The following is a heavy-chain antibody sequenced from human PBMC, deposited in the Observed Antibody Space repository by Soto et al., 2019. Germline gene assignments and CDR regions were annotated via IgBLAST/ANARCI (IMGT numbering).Heavy chain of an antibody. CDR3: ATCPYYDFWSGYSSVSYYFDY. Sequence: SVKVSCKASGGTFSSYSISWVRQAPGQGLEWMGGIIPIFGTANYAQKFQGRVTITADKSTSTAYMELSSLRSEDTAVYYCATCPYYDFWSGYSSVSYYFDYWGQGTLVTVSS. CDR1: GGTFSSYS. CDR2: IIPIFGTA. V-gene: IGHV1-69*06. J-gene: IGHJ4*02. D-gene: IGHD3-3*01.